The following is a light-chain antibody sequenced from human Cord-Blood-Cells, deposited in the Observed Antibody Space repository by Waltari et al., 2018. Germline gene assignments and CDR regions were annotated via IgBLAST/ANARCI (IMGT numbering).Light chain of an antibody. Sequence: QSALTQPASVSGSPGQSITISCTGTSSDVGSYNLVSWYQQHPGKAPKLMIYEGSKRPSGVSNRFSVSKSGNTASLTISGLQAEDEADYYCCSYAGSSTWGFGGGTKLTVL. V-gene: IGLV2-23*01. CDR1: SSDVGSYNL. CDR2: EGS. CDR3: CSYAGSSTWG. J-gene: IGLJ3*02.